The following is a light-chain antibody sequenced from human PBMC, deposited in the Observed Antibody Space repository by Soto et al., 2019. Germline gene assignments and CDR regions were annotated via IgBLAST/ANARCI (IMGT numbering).Light chain of an antibody. Sequence: QSVLTQPPSASGTPGQRVTISCSGSSSNLGSNTVNWYQQLPGTAPKLLIYSNNQRHSGVPDRFSGSKSGTSASLAIGGLQSEDEADYYCAAWDDSLNGVVFGGGTKLTVL. J-gene: IGLJ2*01. CDR1: SSNLGSNT. CDR2: SNN. CDR3: AAWDDSLNGVV. V-gene: IGLV1-44*01.